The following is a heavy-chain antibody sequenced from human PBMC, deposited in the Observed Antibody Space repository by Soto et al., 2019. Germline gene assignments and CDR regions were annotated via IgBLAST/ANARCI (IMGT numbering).Heavy chain of an antibody. CDR2: IIPIFGTA. CDR1: GGTFSSYA. Sequence: SVKVSCKASGGTFSSYAISWVRQAPGQGLEWMGGIIPIFGTANYAQKFQGRVTITADESTSTAYMELSSLRSEDTAVYYCAREGTDGYNSEPWGQGTLVTVSS. J-gene: IGHJ5*02. V-gene: IGHV1-69*13. D-gene: IGHD5-12*01. CDR3: AREGTDGYNSEP.